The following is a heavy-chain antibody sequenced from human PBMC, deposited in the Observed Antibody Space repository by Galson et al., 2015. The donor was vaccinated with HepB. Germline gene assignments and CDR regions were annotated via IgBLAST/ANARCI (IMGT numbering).Heavy chain of an antibody. CDR3: ARDLSSGGNSYFDY. CDR1: GFTVSSNY. Sequence: SLRLSCAASGFTVSSNYMSWVRQAPGKGLEWVSVIYSGGSTYYADSVKGRFTISRDNSKNTLYLQMNSLRAEDTAVYYCARDLSSGGNSYFDYWGQGTLVTVSS. J-gene: IGHJ4*02. CDR2: IYSGGST. V-gene: IGHV3-66*01. D-gene: IGHD2-15*01.